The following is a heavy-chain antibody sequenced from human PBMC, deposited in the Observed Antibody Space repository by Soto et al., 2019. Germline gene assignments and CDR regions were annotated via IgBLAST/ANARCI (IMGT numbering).Heavy chain of an antibody. Sequence: SETLSLTFPVSGGSISTSSYYWAWIRQPPGKGLEWIGSVYYSGTTYYNPSLKSRVTISAETANNQFSLKLNYVTASDTAMYLGSTHFGYSSSGYGHFELWGLGTLVTVSS. CDR2: VYYSGTT. V-gene: IGHV4-39*01. D-gene: IGHD6-13*01. CDR1: GGSISTSSYY. CDR3: STHFGYSSSGYGHFEL. J-gene: IGHJ4*02.